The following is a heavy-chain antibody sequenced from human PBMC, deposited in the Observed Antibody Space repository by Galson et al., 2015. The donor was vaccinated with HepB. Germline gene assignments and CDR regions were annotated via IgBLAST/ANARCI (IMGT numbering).Heavy chain of an antibody. CDR2: INHSGST. V-gene: IGHV4-34*01. Sequence: TLSLTCAVYGGSFSGYYWSWIRQPPGKGLEWIGEINHSGSTNYNPSLKSRVTISVDTSKNQFSLKLSSVTAADTAVYYCAREGSSSSSLDYWGQGTLVTVSS. CDR1: GGSFSGYY. D-gene: IGHD6-13*01. CDR3: AREGSSSSSLDY. J-gene: IGHJ4*02.